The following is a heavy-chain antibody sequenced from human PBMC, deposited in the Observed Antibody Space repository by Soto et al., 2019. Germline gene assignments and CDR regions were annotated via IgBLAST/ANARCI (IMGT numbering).Heavy chain of an antibody. J-gene: IGHJ4*02. Sequence: QVHLVQSGAEVRKPGASVKVSCKTSGHSFIDYYIHRVRQAPGRGFEWIGWVNPDTGASNFAQNFRDRVILARDTSIDTNYMDLSRLTSDDTAIYYCAKDVGDRLGYFESWGQGTLVTVSS. CDR3: AKDVGDRLGYFES. CDR2: VNPDTGAS. CDR1: GHSFIDYY. D-gene: IGHD3-16*01. V-gene: IGHV1-2*02.